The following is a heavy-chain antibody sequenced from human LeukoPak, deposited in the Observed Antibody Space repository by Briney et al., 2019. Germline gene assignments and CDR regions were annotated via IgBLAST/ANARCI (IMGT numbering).Heavy chain of an antibody. CDR2: ISAYNGNT. D-gene: IGHD5-18*01. CDR1: GYTFTSYG. V-gene: IGHV1-18*01. Sequence: ASVKVSCKASGYTFTSYGISWVRQAPGQGLEWMGWISAYNGNTNYAQKLQGRVTMATDTSTSTAYMELRSLRSEDTAVYYCARRGFWSYGQIYYYYYMDVWGKGTTVTISS. J-gene: IGHJ6*03. CDR3: ARRGFWSYGQIYYYYYMDV.